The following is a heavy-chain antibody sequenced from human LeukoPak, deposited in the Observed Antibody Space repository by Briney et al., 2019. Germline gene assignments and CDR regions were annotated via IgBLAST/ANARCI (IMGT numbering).Heavy chain of an antibody. Sequence: PGWSLRLSCAASGFTFSSYAMSWVRQAPGKGLEWVSVISGSGGSTYYADSVKGRFTISRDNSKNTLYLQMNSLRAEDTAVYYCAKDGGYDFWSGYPKGFAYWGQGTLVTVSS. D-gene: IGHD3-3*01. J-gene: IGHJ4*02. V-gene: IGHV3-23*01. CDR1: GFTFSSYA. CDR3: AKDGGYDFWSGYPKGFAY. CDR2: ISGSGGST.